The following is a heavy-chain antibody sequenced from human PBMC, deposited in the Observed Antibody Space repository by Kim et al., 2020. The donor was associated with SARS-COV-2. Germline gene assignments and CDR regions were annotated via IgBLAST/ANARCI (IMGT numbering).Heavy chain of an antibody. V-gene: IGHV4-34*01. CDR3: ARGLRYYGMDV. CDR1: GGSFSGYY. CDR2: INHSGST. J-gene: IGHJ6*02. Sequence: SETLSLTCAVYGGSFSGYYWSWIRQPPGKGLEWIGEINHSGSTNYNPSLKSRVTISVDTSKNQFSLKLSSVTAADTAVYYCARGLRYYGMDVWGQGTTVTVSS.